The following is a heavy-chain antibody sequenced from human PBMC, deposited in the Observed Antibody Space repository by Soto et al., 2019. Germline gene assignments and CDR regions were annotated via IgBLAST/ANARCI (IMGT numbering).Heavy chain of an antibody. CDR1: GGTFSSYA. J-gene: IGHJ6*02. Sequence: QVQLVQSGAEVKKPGSSVKVSCKASGGTFSSYAISWVRQAPGQGLEWMGGIIPIFGTANYAQKFQGRVTITADESTRKADVELSSLGSEDTAVYYCASTGYDSGGYLGGGYYYYGMDVWGQGTTVTVSS. CDR2: IIPIFGTA. V-gene: IGHV1-69*12. CDR3: ASTGYDSGGYLGGGYYYYGMDV. D-gene: IGHD3-22*01.